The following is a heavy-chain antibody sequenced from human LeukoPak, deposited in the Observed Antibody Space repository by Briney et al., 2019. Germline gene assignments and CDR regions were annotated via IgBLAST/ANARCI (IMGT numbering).Heavy chain of an antibody. D-gene: IGHD6-19*01. CDR3: ASHPPQYSSGWYRSSYYYYGMDV. Sequence: GGSLRLSCAASGFTFTSYSMNWVRQAPGKGLEWVSTISGSGGSTYYADSVKGRFTISRDNSKNTLYLLMNSLRAEDTAVYYCASHPPQYSSGWYRSSYYYYGMDVWGQGTTVTVSS. CDR2: ISGSGGST. CDR1: GFTFTSYS. V-gene: IGHV3-23*01. J-gene: IGHJ6*02.